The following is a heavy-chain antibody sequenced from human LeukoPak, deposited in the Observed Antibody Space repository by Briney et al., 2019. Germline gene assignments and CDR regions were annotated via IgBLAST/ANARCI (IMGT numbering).Heavy chain of an antibody. J-gene: IGHJ6*02. CDR1: GFTVSSNF. CDR2: IYSGDST. V-gene: IGHV3-66*02. CDR3: ARSSAGYYYYYGMDV. D-gene: IGHD6-13*01. Sequence: GGSLRLSCSASGFTVSSNFMSWVRQAPGKGLEGVSVIYSGDSTYYADSVKGRFTISRDNSKNTLYLQMNSLRAADTAVYYCARSSAGYYYYYGMDVWGQGTTVTASS.